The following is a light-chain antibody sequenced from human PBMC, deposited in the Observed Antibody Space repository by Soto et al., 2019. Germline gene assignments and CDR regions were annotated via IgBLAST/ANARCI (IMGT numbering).Light chain of an antibody. Sequence: EIVLTQSPATLSLSPGERATLSCRASQSVSSYLAWYQQKPGQAPSLLIYDASNRATGIPARFSGSGSGTDFTLTISSLEPEDFAVYYCQQRSTWLFTFGPGTKVDIK. V-gene: IGKV3-11*01. CDR2: DAS. CDR1: QSVSSY. J-gene: IGKJ3*01. CDR3: QQRSTWLFT.